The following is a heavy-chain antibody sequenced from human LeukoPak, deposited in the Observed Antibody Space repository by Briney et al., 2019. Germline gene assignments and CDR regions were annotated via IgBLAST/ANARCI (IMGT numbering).Heavy chain of an antibody. V-gene: IGHV3-33*01. CDR1: GFTFRSYG. CDR3: ARSDWFDP. Sequence: PGGSLRLSCAATGFTFRSYGMHWVRQAPGKGLEWVAVIWYDGSNKCYADSVKGRFTISRDTSKNTLYLQMNSLTAEDTAVYYCARSDWFDPWGQGTLVTVSS. J-gene: IGHJ5*02. CDR2: IWYDGSNK.